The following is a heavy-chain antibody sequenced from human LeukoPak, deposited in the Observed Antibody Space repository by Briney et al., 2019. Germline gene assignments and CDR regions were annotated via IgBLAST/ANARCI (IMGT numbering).Heavy chain of an antibody. CDR1: GFTFSSYA. CDR3: ARDGQWLGSDFDY. V-gene: IGHV3-30-3*01. J-gene: IGHJ4*02. CDR2: ISYDGSNK. Sequence: PGGSLRLSCAASGFTFSSYAMHWVRQAPGKGLEWVAVISYDGSNKYYADSVKGRFTISRDNSKNTLYLQMNSLRAEDTAVYYCARDGQWLGSDFDYWGQGTLVTVSS. D-gene: IGHD6-19*01.